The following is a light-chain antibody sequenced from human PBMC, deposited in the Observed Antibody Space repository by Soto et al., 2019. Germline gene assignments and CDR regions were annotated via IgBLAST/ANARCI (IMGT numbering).Light chain of an antibody. CDR1: QRISTY. V-gene: IGKV1-39*01. J-gene: IGKJ5*01. CDR3: QQNYTTPIP. CDR2: HSS. Sequence: DPPLPNAPSSXXASVVNGVTLTCRASQRISTYLNLYQQKPGKAPKLLIYHSSTLQSGVPSRFSGSGSGTDFTLTISSLQHEDFATYYCQQNYTTPIPFGLGARLE.